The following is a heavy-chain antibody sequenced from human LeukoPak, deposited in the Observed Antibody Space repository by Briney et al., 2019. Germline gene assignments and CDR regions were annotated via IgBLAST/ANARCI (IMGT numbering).Heavy chain of an antibody. V-gene: IGHV4-59*01. J-gene: IGHJ4*02. CDR2: IYYSGST. CDR3: ARGVTDYYDSSGYYPDY. Sequence: SETLSLTCTVSGGSISSYYWSRIRQPPGKGLEWIGYIYYSGSTNYNPSLKSRVTISVDTSKNQFSLKLSSVTAADTAVYYCARGVTDYYDSSGYYPDYWGQGTLVTVSS. CDR1: GGSISSYY. D-gene: IGHD3-22*01.